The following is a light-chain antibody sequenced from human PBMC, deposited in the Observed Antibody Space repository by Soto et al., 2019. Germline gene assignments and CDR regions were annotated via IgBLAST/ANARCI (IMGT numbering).Light chain of an antibody. J-gene: IGLJ2*01. V-gene: IGLV2-11*01. CDR3: CSYAFTFAV. CDR2: DVN. CDR1: SSNLGPYNY. Sequence: QSALTQPRSVSGSPGQSVAISCTGTSSNLGPYNYVSWYQQHPGKAPTLIIYDVNNRPSGVPDRFSGSKSGNTASLTISGLQADDEADYYCCSYAFTFAVFGGGTKLTVL.